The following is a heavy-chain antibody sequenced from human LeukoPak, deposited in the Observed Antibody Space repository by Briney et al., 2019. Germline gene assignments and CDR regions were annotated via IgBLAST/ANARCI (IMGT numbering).Heavy chain of an antibody. V-gene: IGHV1-8*03. CDR2: MNPNSGST. Sequence: ASVKVSCKASGYTFTSYDINWVRQATGQGLEWMGWMNPNSGSTGYAQKSQGRVTITRNTSISTAYMELSSLRSEDTAVYYCARGDHIAVAGRDWFDPWGQGTLVTVSS. CDR1: GYTFTSYD. J-gene: IGHJ5*02. CDR3: ARGDHIAVAGRDWFDP. D-gene: IGHD6-19*01.